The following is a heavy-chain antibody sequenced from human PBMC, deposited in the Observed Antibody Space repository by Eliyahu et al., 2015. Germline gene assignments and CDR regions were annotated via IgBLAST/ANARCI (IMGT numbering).Heavy chain of an antibody. D-gene: IGHD3-22*01. CDR3: AREFWYDGRGFP. Sequence: EVQLVESGGGLVQPGGSLRLSCAASGFAFSDYWIHWVRQAPGKGLVWVSGINHDGSDTIYADSVQGRFTISRDNAKNTLYLQMNSLRADDTAIYYCAREFWYDGRGFPWGQGTLVTVSS. V-gene: IGHV3-74*01. CDR1: GFAFSDYW. CDR2: INHDGSDT. J-gene: IGHJ5*02.